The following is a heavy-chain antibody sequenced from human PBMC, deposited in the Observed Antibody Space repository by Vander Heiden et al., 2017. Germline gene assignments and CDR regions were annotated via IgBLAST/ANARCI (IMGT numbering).Heavy chain of an antibody. Sequence: QLQLQESGPGLVKSSETLFLTCSVSGGSISSSSHFWGWLRQSQGKGLEWIGSMFYTGSTYYNPSLQSRVTISVDMSKNQFSLRLTSVTAADTGVYYCARPTAGYWGQGTRVTVSS. V-gene: IGHV4-39*01. CDR2: MFYTGST. CDR3: ARPTAGY. CDR1: GGSISSSSHF. J-gene: IGHJ4*02.